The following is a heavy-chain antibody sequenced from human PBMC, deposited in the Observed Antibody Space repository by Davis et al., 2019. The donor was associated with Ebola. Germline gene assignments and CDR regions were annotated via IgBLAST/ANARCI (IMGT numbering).Heavy chain of an antibody. Sequence: SLKISCAASGFTFDDYAMHWVRQAPGKGLEWVSGISWNSGSIGYADSVKGRFTISRDNAKNSLYLQMNSLRAEDTAVYYCARGYGGGSTRPFDYWGQGTLVTVSS. CDR2: ISWNSGSI. V-gene: IGHV3-9*01. CDR1: GFTFDDYA. J-gene: IGHJ4*02. CDR3: ARGYGGGSTRPFDY. D-gene: IGHD5-12*01.